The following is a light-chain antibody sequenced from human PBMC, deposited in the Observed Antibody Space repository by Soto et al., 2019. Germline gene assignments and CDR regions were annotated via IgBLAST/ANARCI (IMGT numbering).Light chain of an antibody. Sequence: DIQMTQSPSSLSASVEDRVIITCRASQSISNHLNWYQQKPGKAPKLLIYKASSLESGVPSRLSGSGSGTEFTLTISSMQPDDFATYYCQQYNRPVTFGQGTKVDIK. V-gene: IGKV1-5*03. CDR3: QQYNRPVT. J-gene: IGKJ1*01. CDR2: KAS. CDR1: QSISNH.